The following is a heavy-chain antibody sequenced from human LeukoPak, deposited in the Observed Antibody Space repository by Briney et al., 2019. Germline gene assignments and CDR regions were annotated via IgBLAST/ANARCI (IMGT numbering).Heavy chain of an antibody. Sequence: PGGSLRLSCAASGFTLRTFAMSWVRQAPGKGLEWVSAISGSGGSTYYADSVKGRFTISRDNSKNTLYLQMNSLRAEDTAVYYCASAQQLGFYHEYFQHWGQGTLVTVSS. J-gene: IGHJ1*01. CDR2: ISGSGGST. D-gene: IGHD6-13*01. CDR1: GFTLRTFA. V-gene: IGHV3-23*01. CDR3: ASAQQLGFYHEYFQH.